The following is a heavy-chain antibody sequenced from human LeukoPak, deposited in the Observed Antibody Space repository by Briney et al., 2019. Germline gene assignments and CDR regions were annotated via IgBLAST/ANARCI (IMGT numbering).Heavy chain of an antibody. J-gene: IGHJ4*02. Sequence: GRSLRLSCAASGFTFSTYGMHWVRQAPGKGLEWVAVISYDGSNKYYADSVKGRFTISRDNSKNTLYLQMNSLRAEDTAVYYCAKGQNYGSGSYYNVIDYWGQGTLVTVSS. CDR2: ISYDGSNK. CDR1: GFTFSTYG. D-gene: IGHD3-10*01. CDR3: AKGQNYGSGSYYNVIDY. V-gene: IGHV3-30*18.